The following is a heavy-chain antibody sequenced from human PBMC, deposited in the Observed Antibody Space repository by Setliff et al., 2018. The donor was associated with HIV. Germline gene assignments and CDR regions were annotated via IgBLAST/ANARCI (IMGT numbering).Heavy chain of an antibody. Sequence: SETLSLTCTVSGGSITGYYWSWIRQPPGKGLEWIGWIYYSGNTRYNPSLKSRVTISVDTSKNQFSLKLSSVTAADTAVYYCASLNYYDSSGYYPHWGQGTLVTVSS. CDR2: IYYSGNT. D-gene: IGHD3-22*01. J-gene: IGHJ4*02. V-gene: IGHV4-59*08. CDR1: GGSITGYY. CDR3: ASLNYYDSSGYYPH.